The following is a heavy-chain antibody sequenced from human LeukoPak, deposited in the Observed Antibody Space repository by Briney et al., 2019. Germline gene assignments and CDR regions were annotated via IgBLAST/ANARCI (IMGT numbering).Heavy chain of an antibody. CDR3: ARESVYGSGSYGY. CDR2: MNPNSGNT. D-gene: IGHD3-10*01. Sequence: ASVKVSCKASGYTFTSYDINWLRQAAGQGLEWMGWMNPNSGNTGYAQKLQARVTMTRNTSISTAYMELSSLRSADTAVYYCARESVYGSGSYGYWGQGTLVTVSS. V-gene: IGHV1-8*01. CDR1: GYTFTSYD. J-gene: IGHJ4*02.